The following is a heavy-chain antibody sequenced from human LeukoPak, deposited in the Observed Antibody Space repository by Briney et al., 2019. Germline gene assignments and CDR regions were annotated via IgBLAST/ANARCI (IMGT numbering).Heavy chain of an antibody. CDR3: AGDQTLFGVVIDY. V-gene: IGHV3-48*03. D-gene: IGHD3-3*01. Sequence: GGSLRLSCAASGFTFSNYEMNWVRQAPGKGLEWVSYISSSGSPIYYADSVKGRFTISRDNARNSLYLQMNSLRAEDTAVYYCAGDQTLFGVVIDYWGQGTLVAVSS. CDR2: ISSSGSPI. CDR1: GFTFSNYE. J-gene: IGHJ4*02.